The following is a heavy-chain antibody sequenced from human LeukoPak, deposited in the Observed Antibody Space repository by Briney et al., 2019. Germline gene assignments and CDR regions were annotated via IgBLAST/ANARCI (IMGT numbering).Heavy chain of an antibody. V-gene: IGHV1-2*06. D-gene: IGHD5-18*01. CDR3: ARRSGYSFDY. J-gene: IGHJ4*02. CDR2: INPNSGGT. CDR1: GYTFTGYY. Sequence: ASVKVSCKASGYTFTGYYMHWVRQAPGQGLEWMGRINPNSGGTNYAQKFQGRVTMTRDTSTSTVYMELSSLRSEDTAVYYCARRSGYSFDYWGQGTLVTVSS.